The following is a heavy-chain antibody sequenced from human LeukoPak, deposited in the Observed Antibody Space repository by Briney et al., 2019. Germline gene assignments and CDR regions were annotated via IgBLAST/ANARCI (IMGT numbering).Heavy chain of an antibody. CDR3: ARGGYYGSGNDFRFDP. D-gene: IGHD3-10*01. V-gene: IGHV4-61*05. CDR1: GGSISSNSLY. J-gene: IGHJ5*02. Sequence: PSETLSLTCTVSGGSISSNSLYWGWIRQPPGKGLEWIGYIHYTGSTNYNPSLKSRVTISVDTSKNQFSLKLSSVTAADTAIYYCARGGYYGSGNDFRFDPWGQGTLVTVSS. CDR2: IHYTGST.